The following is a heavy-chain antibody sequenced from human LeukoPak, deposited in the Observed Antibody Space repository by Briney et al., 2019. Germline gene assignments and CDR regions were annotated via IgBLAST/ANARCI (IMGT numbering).Heavy chain of an antibody. CDR1: GGSFSGYY. D-gene: IGHD3-16*02. CDR2: INHSGST. J-gene: IGHJ4*02. Sequence: SETLSLTCAVYGGSFSGYYWSWIRQPPGKGLEWIGDINHSGSTNYNPSLKSRATISADTSKNQFSLNLRSVTAAGTAVYFCARGLNRLPPGGYWGQGTLVTVSS. CDR3: ARGLNRLPPGGY. V-gene: IGHV4-34*01.